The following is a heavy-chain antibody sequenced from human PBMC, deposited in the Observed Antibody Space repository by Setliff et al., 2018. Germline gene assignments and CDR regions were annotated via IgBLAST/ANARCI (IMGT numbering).Heavy chain of an antibody. D-gene: IGHD5-18*01. CDR3: ARAPSVELVTIRTNSWFTY. Sequence: ASVKVSCKASGYTFRNYAFAWVRQAPGQGLEWVGWISVYNGDTNYAQKFQGRVTLTTDTSTSTAYMELRILTSDDSAFYYCARAPSVELVTIRTNSWFTYWGQGTLVTVSS. CDR2: ISVYNGDT. J-gene: IGHJ4*02. CDR1: GYTFRNYA. V-gene: IGHV1-18*01.